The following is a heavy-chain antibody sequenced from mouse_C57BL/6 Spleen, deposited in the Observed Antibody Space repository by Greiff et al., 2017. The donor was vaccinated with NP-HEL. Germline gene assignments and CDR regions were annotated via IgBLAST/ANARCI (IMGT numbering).Heavy chain of an antibody. V-gene: IGHV1-85*01. Sequence: QVQLQQSGPELVKPGASVKLSCKASGYTFTSYDINWVKQRPGQGLEWIGWIYPRDGSTKYNEKFKGKATLTVDTSSSTAYMELHSLTSEDSAVYFCARSGLRWSETYAMDYWGQGTSVTVSS. D-gene: IGHD1-1*01. J-gene: IGHJ4*01. CDR1: GYTFTSYD. CDR2: IYPRDGST. CDR3: ARSGLRWSETYAMDY.